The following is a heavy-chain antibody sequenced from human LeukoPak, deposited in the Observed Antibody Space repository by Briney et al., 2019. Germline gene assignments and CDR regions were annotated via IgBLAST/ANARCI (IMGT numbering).Heavy chain of an antibody. V-gene: IGHV4-59*08. CDR2: IYYSGST. J-gene: IGHJ4*02. D-gene: IGHD6-6*01. CDR3: AAGYSSSSLDY. CDR1: GGSISSYY. Sequence: SETLSLTCTVSGGSISSYYWSWIRQPPGKGLEWIGYIYYSGSTNYNPSLKSRATISGDTPKNQFSLKLSSVTAADTAVYYCAAGYSSSSLDYWGQGTLVTVSS.